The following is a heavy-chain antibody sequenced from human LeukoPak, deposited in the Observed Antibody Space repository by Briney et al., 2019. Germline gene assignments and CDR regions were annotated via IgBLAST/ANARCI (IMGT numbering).Heavy chain of an antibody. CDR3: ARGYCSSTSCYNDY. V-gene: IGHV3-30*04. Sequence: GGSLRLSCAASGFTVSNWAIHWVRQAPGKGLEWVAAISYDGSNKFYADSVKGRFTISRDNSKNSLDLQMNSLRAEDTAVYYCARGYCSSTSCYNDYWGQGTLVTVSS. CDR1: GFTVSNWA. D-gene: IGHD2-2*02. J-gene: IGHJ4*02. CDR2: ISYDGSNK.